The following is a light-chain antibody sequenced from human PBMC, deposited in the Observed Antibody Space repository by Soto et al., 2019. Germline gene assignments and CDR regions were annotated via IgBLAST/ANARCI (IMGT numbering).Light chain of an antibody. Sequence: ETVLTQSPGTLSLSPGERAILSCRASQSVSSSHIAWYQQRPGQAPRLLIYGASSRATGIPDRFSGSGSGTDFTLTISRLEPEDCAVYYCQQYGSSPRFGQGTKVDI. J-gene: IGKJ1*01. CDR3: QQYGSSPR. CDR2: GAS. V-gene: IGKV3-20*01. CDR1: QSVSSSH.